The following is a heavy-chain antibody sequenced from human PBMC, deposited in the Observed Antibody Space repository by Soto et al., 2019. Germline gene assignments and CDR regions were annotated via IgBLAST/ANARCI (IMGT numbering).Heavy chain of an antibody. V-gene: IGHV3-23*01. CDR3: PKHIGGGYYSAFEI. J-gene: IGHJ3*02. CDR2: ISGSGGDR. Sequence: GGSLRLSCAASGFTFSSFAMSWVRQAPGRGLEWVSGISGSGGDRYYGDPVKGRFTISRDNSKDTVYLQMNRLRAEDTAMYYCPKHIGGGYYSAFEIWGQGTMVTVS. D-gene: IGHD2-15*01. CDR1: GFTFSSFA.